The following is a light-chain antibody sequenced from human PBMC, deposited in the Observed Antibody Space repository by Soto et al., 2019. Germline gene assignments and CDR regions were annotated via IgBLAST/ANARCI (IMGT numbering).Light chain of an antibody. J-gene: IGLJ1*01. CDR3: SSYTSSSSYV. CDR1: SSDIGGFNH. CDR2: DVS. Sequence: QSVLTQPASVSDSPGQSITISCIGTSSDIGGFNHVSWHQQHPGKAPKLMIYDVSNRPSGVSNRFSGSKTGNTASLIISGLQAEDEADYYCSSYTSSSSYVFGSGNKLTVL. V-gene: IGLV2-14*03.